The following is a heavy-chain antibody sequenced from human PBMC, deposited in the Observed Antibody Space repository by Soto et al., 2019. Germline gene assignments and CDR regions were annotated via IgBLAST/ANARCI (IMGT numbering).Heavy chain of an antibody. J-gene: IGHJ4*02. D-gene: IGHD2-15*01. CDR3: ARDLGVALATLTLDY. Sequence: PGGSLRLSCVASGFTFSSHNMNWVRKAPGKGLEWVSYITSDSSNVHYADSVKGRFTISRDNAKNSLSLQMNTLRAEDTAVYYCARDLGVALATLTLDYWGQGTLVTVS. V-gene: IGHV3-21*01. CDR2: ITSDSSNV. CDR1: GFTFSSHN.